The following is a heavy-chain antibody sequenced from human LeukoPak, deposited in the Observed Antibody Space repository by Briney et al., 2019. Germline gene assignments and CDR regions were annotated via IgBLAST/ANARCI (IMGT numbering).Heavy chain of an antibody. V-gene: IGHV3-53*01. CDR3: ARVRFLVYFPQYYFDY. J-gene: IGHJ4*02. CDR2: IYSGGST. Sequence: GGSLRLSCAASGFTVSSNYMSWVRQAPGKGLEWVSVIYSGGSTYYADSVKGRFTISRDNSKNTLYLQMNSLRAEDTAVYYCARVRFLVYFPQYYFDYWGQGTLVTVSS. D-gene: IGHD3-3*01. CDR1: GFTVSSNY.